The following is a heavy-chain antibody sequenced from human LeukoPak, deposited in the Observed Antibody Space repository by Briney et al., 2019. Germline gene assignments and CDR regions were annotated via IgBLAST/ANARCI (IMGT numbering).Heavy chain of an antibody. V-gene: IGHV1-2*02. Sequence: ASVKVSCKASGYTFTGYYMHWVRQAPGQGLEWMGWINPNSGGTNYAQKFQGRVTMTRDTSISTAYMELSRLRSDDTAVYYCATYYDFWSGYYSVDYWSQGTLVTVSS. CDR3: ATYYDFWSGYYSVDY. CDR1: GYTFTGYY. J-gene: IGHJ4*02. D-gene: IGHD3-3*01. CDR2: INPNSGGT.